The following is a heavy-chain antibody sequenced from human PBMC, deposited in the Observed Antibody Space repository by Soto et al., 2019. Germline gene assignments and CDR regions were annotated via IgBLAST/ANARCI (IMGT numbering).Heavy chain of an antibody. CDR1: GYTFTSYY. V-gene: IGHV1-46*01. J-gene: IGHJ4*02. Sequence: ASVKVSCKASGYTFTSYYMHWVRQAPGQGLEWMGIINPSGGSTSYAQKFQGRVTMTSDTSTSTVYMELSSLRSEDTAVYCCARDYSGSLFDYWGQGTLVTVSS. D-gene: IGHD1-26*01. CDR3: ARDYSGSLFDY. CDR2: INPSGGST.